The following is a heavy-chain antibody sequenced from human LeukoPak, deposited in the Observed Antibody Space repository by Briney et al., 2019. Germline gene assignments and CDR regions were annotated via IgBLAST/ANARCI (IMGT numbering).Heavy chain of an antibody. CDR1: GGSISSGDYY. V-gene: IGHV4-30-4*08. Sequence: SETLSLTCTVSGGSISSGDYYWSWTRQPPGKGLEWIGYIYYSGSTYYNPSLKSRVTISVDTSKNQFSLKLSSVTAADTAVYYCARARSGRYPFDYWGQGTLVTVSS. CDR3: ARARSGRYPFDY. CDR2: IYYSGST. D-gene: IGHD2-2*02. J-gene: IGHJ4*02.